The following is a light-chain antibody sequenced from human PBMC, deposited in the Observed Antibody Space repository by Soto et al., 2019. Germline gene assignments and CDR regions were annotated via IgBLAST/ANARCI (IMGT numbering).Light chain of an antibody. CDR3: QQYNNWPPFT. V-gene: IGKV3-15*01. Sequence: EIVMTQSPATLSLSPGERATLSCRASQSVSSNLAWYQQKPGQAPRLLIYGASTRATGIPARLSGSGSGTEFTLTISSLQSQDFAVYYCQQYNNWPPFTFGPGTKVDIK. CDR1: QSVSSN. CDR2: GAS. J-gene: IGKJ3*01.